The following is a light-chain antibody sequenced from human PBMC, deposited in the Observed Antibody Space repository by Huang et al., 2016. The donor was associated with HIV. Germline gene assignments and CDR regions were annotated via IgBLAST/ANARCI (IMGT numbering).Light chain of an antibody. CDR2: DAS. CDR3: QQRSDWPLT. Sequence: IVLIQSPATLSLSPGERATLSVRSSQGVSNYLAWYQQKPGQAPRLPNYDASTRATGIPARFSGSGSGTDFTLTISSLEPEDSAVYYCQQRSDWPLTFGGGTTVEI. J-gene: IGKJ4*01. CDR1: QGVSNY. V-gene: IGKV3-11*01.